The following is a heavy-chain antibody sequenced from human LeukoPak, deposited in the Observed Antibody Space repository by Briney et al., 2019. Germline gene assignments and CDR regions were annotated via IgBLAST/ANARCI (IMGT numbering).Heavy chain of an antibody. CDR1: GYTFTSYY. D-gene: IGHD1-26*01. CDR3: ARDRRGWRRVGATPRGDAFDI. V-gene: IGHV1-46*01. Sequence: ASVEVSCKASGYTFTSYYMHWVRQAPGQGLEWMGIINPSGGSTSYAQKFQGRVTMTRDMSTSTVYMELSSLRSEDTAVYYCARDRRGWRRVGATPRGDAFDIWGQGTMVTVSS. CDR2: INPSGGST. J-gene: IGHJ3*02.